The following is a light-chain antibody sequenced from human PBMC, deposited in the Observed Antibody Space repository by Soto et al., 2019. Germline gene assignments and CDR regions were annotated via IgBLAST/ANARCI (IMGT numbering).Light chain of an antibody. CDR3: QKYDSSPLT. V-gene: IGKV3-20*01. CDR1: QSVSSSY. CDR2: GAS. J-gene: IGKJ4*01. Sequence: EIVLTQSPGTLSLSPGERATLACRASQSVSSSYLAWYQQKPGQAHRLLIYGASSRATGIPDRFSGSGSGTDFTLTSSRLEPEDFEVYYCQKYDSSPLTFGGGTKVEIK.